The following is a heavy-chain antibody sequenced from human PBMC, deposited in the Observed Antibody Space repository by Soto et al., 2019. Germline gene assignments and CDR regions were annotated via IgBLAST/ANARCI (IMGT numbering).Heavy chain of an antibody. J-gene: IGHJ6*02. CDR2: IWYDGSNK. CDR1: GFTFSSYG. CDR3: ARKYSSSWLGYYYYGMDV. Sequence: GGSLRLSCAASGFTFSSYGMHWVRQAPGKGLEWVAVIWYDGSNKYYADSVKGRFTISRDNSKNTLYLQMNSLRAEDTAVYYCARKYSSSWLGYYYYGMDVWGQGTTVTVS. V-gene: IGHV3-33*01. D-gene: IGHD6-13*01.